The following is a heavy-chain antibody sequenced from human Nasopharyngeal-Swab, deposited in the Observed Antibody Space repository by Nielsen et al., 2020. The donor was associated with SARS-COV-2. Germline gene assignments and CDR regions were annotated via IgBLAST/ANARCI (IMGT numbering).Heavy chain of an antibody. J-gene: IGHJ4*02. CDR2: ISYDGSNK. Sequence: GGSLRLSCAASGSTFSSYAMHWVRQAPGKGLEWVAVISYDGSNKYYADSVKGRFTISRDNSKNTLYLQMNSLRAEDTAVYYCARDESGSSSFDYWGQGTLVTVSS. CDR3: ARDESGSSSFDY. D-gene: IGHD1-26*01. V-gene: IGHV3-30-3*01. CDR1: GSTFSSYA.